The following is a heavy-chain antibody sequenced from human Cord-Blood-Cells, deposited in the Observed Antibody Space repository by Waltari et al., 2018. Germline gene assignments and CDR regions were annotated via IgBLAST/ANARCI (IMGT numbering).Heavy chain of an antibody. J-gene: IGHJ3*02. D-gene: IGHD6-6*01. CDR2: IIPIFGTA. CDR3: ARFHQLQRIAARGGRAFDI. CDR1: GGTFSSYA. V-gene: IGHV1-69*06. Sequence: QVQLVQSGAEVKKPGSSVKVSCKASGGTFSSYAIRWVRQAPGQGLEWMGWIIPIFGTANSAKNVQGRVTITANKSTSTAYMELSSLRSEDTAVYYCARFHQLQRIAARGGRAFDIWGQGTMVTVSS.